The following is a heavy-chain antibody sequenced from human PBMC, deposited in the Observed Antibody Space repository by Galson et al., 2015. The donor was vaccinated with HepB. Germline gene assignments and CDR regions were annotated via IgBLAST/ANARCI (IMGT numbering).Heavy chain of an antibody. J-gene: IGHJ3*02. CDR3: ARPEGLRQRLVHGAFDI. Sequence: SVKVSCKASGYTFTSYYMHWVRQAPGQGLEWMGIINPSGGSTSYAQKFQGRVTMTRDTSTSTVYMELSSLRSEDTAVYYCARPEGLRQRLVHGAFDIWGQGTMVTVSS. D-gene: IGHD6-13*01. CDR2: INPSGGST. V-gene: IGHV1-46*01. CDR1: GYTFTSYY.